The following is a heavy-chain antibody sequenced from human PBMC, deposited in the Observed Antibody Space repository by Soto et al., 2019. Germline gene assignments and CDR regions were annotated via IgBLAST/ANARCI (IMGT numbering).Heavy chain of an antibody. CDR1: GGSFSVYY. CDR2: INHSGST. J-gene: IGHJ6*02. V-gene: IGHV4-34*01. CDR3: ARGGPYYDILTGYPSPYGMDV. Sequence: SETLSLTCAVYGGSFSVYYWSWIRHPPGKGLEWIGEINHSGSTNYNPSLKSRVTISVDTSKNQFSLKLSSVTAADTAVYYCARGGPYYDILTGYPSPYGMDVWGQGTTVTVS. D-gene: IGHD3-9*01.